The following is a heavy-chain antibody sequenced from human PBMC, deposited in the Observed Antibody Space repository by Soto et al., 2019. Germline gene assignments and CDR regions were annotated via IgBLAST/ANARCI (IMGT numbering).Heavy chain of an antibody. J-gene: IGHJ6*03. V-gene: IGHV3-21*01. D-gene: IGHD3-10*01. CDR1: GFTFSSYT. Sequence: EVQMVESGGGLVKPGGSLRLSCAASGFTFSSYTMNWVRQAPGKGLEWVSSISSNSRYIFYADPVKGRFTISRDNAKNSLYLQMNSLRAEDAAVYYCARDHRVTNAGVVTKGGYYYNYMDVWGKGTTVTVSS. CDR2: ISSNSRYI. CDR3: ARDHRVTNAGVVTKGGYYYNYMDV.